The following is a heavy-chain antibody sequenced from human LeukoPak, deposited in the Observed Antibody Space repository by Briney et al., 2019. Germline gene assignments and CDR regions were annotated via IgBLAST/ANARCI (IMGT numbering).Heavy chain of an antibody. D-gene: IGHD6-13*01. Sequence: GGSLRLSCAASGFTFSSYGMHWVHQAPGKGLEWVAFIRYDGSNKYYADSVKGRFTISRDNSKNTLYLQMNSLRAEDTAVYYCAKDPIAAAGHNWFDPWGQGTLVTVSS. CDR3: AKDPIAAAGHNWFDP. J-gene: IGHJ5*02. V-gene: IGHV3-30*02. CDR1: GFTFSSYG. CDR2: IRYDGSNK.